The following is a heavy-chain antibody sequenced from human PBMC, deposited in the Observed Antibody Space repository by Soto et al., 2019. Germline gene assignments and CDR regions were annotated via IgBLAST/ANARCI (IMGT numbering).Heavy chain of an antibody. Sequence: QVQLVESGGALVKPGGSLRLSCAASGFPFSDYYMSWIRQAPGKGLEWVSSIGSSSSYTNYADSVKGRFTISRDNAKNSLYLQMTSLRAEDTGVYYCARRRPTGYYNYWGQGTLVTVSA. CDR1: GFPFSDYY. CDR2: IGSSSSYT. V-gene: IGHV3-11*05. CDR3: ARRRPTGYYNY. J-gene: IGHJ4*02. D-gene: IGHD3-9*01.